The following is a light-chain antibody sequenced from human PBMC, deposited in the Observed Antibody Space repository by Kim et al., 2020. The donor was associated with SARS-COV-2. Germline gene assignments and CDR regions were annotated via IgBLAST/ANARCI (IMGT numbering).Light chain of an antibody. V-gene: IGLV3-19*01. CDR1: SLRSYY. J-gene: IGLJ3*02. Sequence: SSELTQDPAVSVALGRTVRITCQGDSLRSYYASWYQQKPGQAPLLVIYVKNNRPSGIPDRFSGSSSGNTASLTITGAQAEDEADYYCNSRDTSGNDWVFG. CDR2: VKN. CDR3: NSRDTSGNDWV.